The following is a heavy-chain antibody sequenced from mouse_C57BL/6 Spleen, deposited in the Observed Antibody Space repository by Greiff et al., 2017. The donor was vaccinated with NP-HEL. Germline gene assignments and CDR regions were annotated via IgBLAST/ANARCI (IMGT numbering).Heavy chain of an antibody. J-gene: IGHJ2*01. CDR3: ARSGGYDVFDY. D-gene: IGHD2-2*01. CDR1: GYTFTSYW. V-gene: IGHV1-59*01. CDR2: IDPSDSYT. Sequence: QVQLQQPGAELVRPGTSVKLSCKASGYTFTSYWMHWVKQRPGHGLEWIGVIDPSDSYTNYNQKFKGKATLTVDTSSSTAYMQLSSLTSEDSAVYYCARSGGYDVFDYWGQGTTLTVSS.